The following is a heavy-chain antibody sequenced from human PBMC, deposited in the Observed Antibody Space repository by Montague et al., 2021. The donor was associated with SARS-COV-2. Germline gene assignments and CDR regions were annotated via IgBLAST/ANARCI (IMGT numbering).Heavy chain of an antibody. CDR2: VYYSRSS. CDR1: GDSVSHDF. Sequence: SDTLSLTRTLSGDSVSHDFLTWIRQPPGKGLEWIGYVYYSRSSSYNPSLRGRVSIAVDTSKNQFSLRLSTVTAADTAIYYCVRDRAPSGSGTFYDYWGQGTLVAVSS. J-gene: IGHJ4*02. D-gene: IGHD1-26*01. CDR3: VRDRAPSGSGTFYDY. V-gene: IGHV4-59*02.